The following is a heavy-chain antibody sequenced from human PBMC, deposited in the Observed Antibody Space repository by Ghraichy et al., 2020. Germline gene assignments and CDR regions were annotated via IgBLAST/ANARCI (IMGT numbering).Heavy chain of an antibody. V-gene: IGHV4-31*03. CDR3: ARARYSGYERDFDY. CDR1: GGSISSGGYY. J-gene: IGHJ4*02. CDR2: IYYSRRT. Sequence: SQTLSLTCTVSGGSISSGGYYWSWIRQHPGKGLEWIGYIYYSRRTFYNPSLKSRVTISVDTSKNQFSLKLTSVTAADTAVYYCARARYSGYERDFDYWGQGTLVTVSS. D-gene: IGHD5-12*01.